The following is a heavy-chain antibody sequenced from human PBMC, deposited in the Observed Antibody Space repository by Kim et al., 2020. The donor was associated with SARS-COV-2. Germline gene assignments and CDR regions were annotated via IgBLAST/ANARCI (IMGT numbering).Heavy chain of an antibody. CDR1: GFTFSSYS. V-gene: IGHV3-21*01. CDR2: ISSSSSYI. CDR3: ARVGILTGYNVDGYYYYGMDV. Sequence: GGSLRLSCAASGFTFSSYSMNWVRQAPGKWLEWVSSISSSSSYIYYADSVKGRFTISKDNAKTSLYLQMNSLRAEDTAVYYCARVGILTGYNVDGYYYYGMDVGGEGTTVTDSS. J-gene: IGHJ6*04. D-gene: IGHD3-9*01.